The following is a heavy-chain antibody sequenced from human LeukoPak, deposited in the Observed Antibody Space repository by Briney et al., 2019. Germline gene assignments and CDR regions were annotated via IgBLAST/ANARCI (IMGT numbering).Heavy chain of an antibody. CDR1: GGSISSGGYY. J-gene: IGHJ4*02. CDR3: ARDKSLDY. Sequence: SRTLSLTCTVSGGSISSGGYYWSWIRQPPGKGLEWIGYIYHSGSTYYNPSLKSRVTISVDRSKNQFSLKLSSVTAADTAVYYCARDKSLDYWGQGTLVTVSS. CDR2: IYHSGST. V-gene: IGHV4-30-2*01.